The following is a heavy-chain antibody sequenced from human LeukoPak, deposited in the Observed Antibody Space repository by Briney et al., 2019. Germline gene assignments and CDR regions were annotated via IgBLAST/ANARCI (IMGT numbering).Heavy chain of an antibody. CDR2: IYSGGRT. V-gene: IGHV3-66*01. D-gene: IGHD2-8*02. CDR1: GXSVGNNY. J-gene: IGHJ3*01. CDR3: ARGGTLMVGAFDV. Sequence: GGSLRLSWAASGXSVGNNYMSWVRQAPGKGLDWVSVIYSGGRTYNADSVKDRFTVSSDTSKNTVYLQMSSLRAEDTAVYYCARGGTLMVGAFDVWGQGTMVTVSS.